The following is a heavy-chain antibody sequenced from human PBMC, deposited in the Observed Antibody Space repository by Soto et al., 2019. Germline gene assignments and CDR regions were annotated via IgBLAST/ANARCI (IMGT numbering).Heavy chain of an antibody. V-gene: IGHV3-23*01. Sequence: EVQLSGSGGGLVQPGGSLRLSCAASGFTFSSYAMSWVRQAPGKGLEWVSAISGSSTSTYYADSVKGRFTISRDNSKNTLYLQMNSLRAEDTAVYYCAKAPSSGFAMENYFAYWGQGTLVTVSS. D-gene: IGHD3-10*01. CDR1: GFTFSSYA. CDR3: AKAPSSGFAMENYFAY. CDR2: ISGSSTST. J-gene: IGHJ4*02.